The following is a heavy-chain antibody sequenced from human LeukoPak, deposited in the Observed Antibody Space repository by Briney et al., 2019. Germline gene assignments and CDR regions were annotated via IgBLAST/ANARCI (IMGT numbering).Heavy chain of an antibody. V-gene: IGHV3-30*18. CDR1: GFTFSSYG. J-gene: IGHJ4*02. CDR2: ISYDGSNK. D-gene: IGHD2-15*01. Sequence: GRSLRLSCAASGFTFSSYGMHWVRQAPGKGLEGVAVISYDGSNKYYADSVKGRFTISRDNSKNTLYLQMNSLRAEDTAVYYCAKEAPKLSSGVDYWGQGTLVTVSS. CDR3: AKEAPKLSSGVDY.